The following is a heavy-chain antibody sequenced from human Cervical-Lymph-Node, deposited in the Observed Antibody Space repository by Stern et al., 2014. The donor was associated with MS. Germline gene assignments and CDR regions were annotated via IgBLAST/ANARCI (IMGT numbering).Heavy chain of an antibody. Sequence: VQLVESGAEVKKPGASVKVSCKASGYTFTSYYMHWVRQAPGQGLEWMGIINPSGGSTSYAQKFQGRVTMTRDTSTSTVYMELSSLRSEDTAVYYCARDGYSYGYRGWFDPWGQGTLVTVSS. CDR1: GYTFTSYY. CDR2: INPSGGST. CDR3: ARDGYSYGYRGWFDP. J-gene: IGHJ5*02. V-gene: IGHV1-46*03. D-gene: IGHD5-18*01.